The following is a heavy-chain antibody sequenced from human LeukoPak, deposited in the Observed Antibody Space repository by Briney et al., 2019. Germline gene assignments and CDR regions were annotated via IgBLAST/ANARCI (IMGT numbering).Heavy chain of an antibody. J-gene: IGHJ4*02. V-gene: IGHV4-34*01. CDR3: ARTATYYYDSSGYPVSDPLPDY. Sequence: GSLRLSCAASGFTFSSYAMSWVRQAPGKGLEWIGEINHSGSTSYNPSLKSRVTISVDTSKNQFSLKLSSVTAADTAVYYCARTATYYYDSSGYPVSDPLPDYWGQGTLVTVSS. CDR2: INHSGST. D-gene: IGHD3-22*01. CDR1: GFTFSSYA.